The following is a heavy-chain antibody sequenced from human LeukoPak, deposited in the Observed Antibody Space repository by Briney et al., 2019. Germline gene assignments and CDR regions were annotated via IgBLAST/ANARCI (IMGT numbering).Heavy chain of an antibody. V-gene: IGHV4-59*01. CDR1: GGSISTYY. CDR3: ARGDGSASFDY. Sequence: PSETLSLTCTVSGGSISTYYWTWIRQPPGKGLEWIGYIYYSGSIIYNPSLKSRVTISEDTSKDQFSLKLSSVTAADTAVYYCARGDGSASFDYWGQGTLVTVSS. CDR2: IYYSGSI. D-gene: IGHD3-10*01. J-gene: IGHJ4*02.